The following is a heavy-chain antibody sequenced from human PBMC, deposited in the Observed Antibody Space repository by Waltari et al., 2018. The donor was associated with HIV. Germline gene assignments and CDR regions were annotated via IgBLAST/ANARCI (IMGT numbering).Heavy chain of an antibody. D-gene: IGHD4-17*01. CDR3: ARLATVTTFPLGWFDP. CDR2: IYYSGST. CDR1: GGSISSSSYY. J-gene: IGHJ5*02. Sequence: QLQLQESGPGLVKPSETLSLTCTVPGGSISSSSYYWGWIRQPPGKGLEWIGSIYYSGSTYYNPSLKSRVTISVDTSKNQFSLKLSSVTAADTAVYYCARLATVTTFPLGWFDPWGQGTLVTVSS. V-gene: IGHV4-39*01.